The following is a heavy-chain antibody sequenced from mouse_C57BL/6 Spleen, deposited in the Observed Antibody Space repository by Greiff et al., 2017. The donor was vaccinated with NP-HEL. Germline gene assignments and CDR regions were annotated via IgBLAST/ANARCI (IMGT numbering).Heavy chain of an antibody. CDR2: IWSDGST. CDR1: GFSLTSYG. V-gene: IGHV2-6-1*01. J-gene: IGHJ4*01. D-gene: IGHD2-1*01. CDR3: ARHPYGNYYAMDY. Sequence: VNLVESGPGLVAPSQSLSITCTVSGFSLTSYGVHWVRQPPGKGLEWLVVIWSDGSTTYNSALKSRLSISKDNSKSQVFLKMNSLQADDTAMYYCARHPYGNYYAMDYWGQGTSVTVSS.